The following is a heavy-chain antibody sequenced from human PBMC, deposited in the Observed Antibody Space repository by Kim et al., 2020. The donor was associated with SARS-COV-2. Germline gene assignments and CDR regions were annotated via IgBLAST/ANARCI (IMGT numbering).Heavy chain of an antibody. Sequence: RESRVTISVGTSKNQFSLRLRSVTAADTAVYYCAREYDILTGYYNDAFDIWGQGTMVTVSS. CDR3: AREYDILTGYYNDAFDI. D-gene: IGHD3-9*01. V-gene: IGHV4-59*01. J-gene: IGHJ3*02.